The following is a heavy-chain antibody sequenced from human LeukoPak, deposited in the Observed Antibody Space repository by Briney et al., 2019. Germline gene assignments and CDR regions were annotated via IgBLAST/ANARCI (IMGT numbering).Heavy chain of an antibody. CDR2: IYWDDDK. Sequence: SGPTLAHPTQTLTLTCTFSGFSLSTSGVGVGWIRQPPGKALEWLALIYWDDDKRYSPSLKSRLTITKDTSKNQVVLTMTNVDPVDTATYYCAHIGSSRIYWGQGTLVTVSS. CDR1: GFSLSTSGVG. D-gene: IGHD2-2*01. V-gene: IGHV2-5*02. J-gene: IGHJ4*02. CDR3: AHIGSSRIY.